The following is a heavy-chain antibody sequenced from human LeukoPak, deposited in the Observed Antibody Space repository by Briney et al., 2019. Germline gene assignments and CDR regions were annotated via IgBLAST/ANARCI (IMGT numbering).Heavy chain of an antibody. V-gene: IGHV1-46*01. CDR3: ARASYDSSDYEYFHH. J-gene: IGHJ1*01. CDR1: GYTFTSYY. CDR2: INPSGGST. Sequence: ASVKVSCKASGYTFTSYYMHWVRQAPGQGLEWMGIINPSGGSTSYAQKFQGRVTMTRDTSTSTVYMELSSLRSEDTAAYYCARASYDSSDYEYFHHWGQGTLVTVSS. D-gene: IGHD3-22*01.